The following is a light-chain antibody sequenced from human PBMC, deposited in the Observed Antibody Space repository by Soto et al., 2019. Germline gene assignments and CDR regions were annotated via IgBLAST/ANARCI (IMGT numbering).Light chain of an antibody. Sequence: QPVLTQPPSASGTPGQRVTISCSGKSSSFRSNAVIWYQQLPGTAPKLLIYSNNQRPSGVPDRFSGSKSGTSASLAISGLQSEDEADYYCAAWDDSLKSVVFGGGTKLTVL. CDR3: AAWDDSLKSVV. CDR1: SSSFRSNA. V-gene: IGLV1-44*01. J-gene: IGLJ2*01. CDR2: SNN.